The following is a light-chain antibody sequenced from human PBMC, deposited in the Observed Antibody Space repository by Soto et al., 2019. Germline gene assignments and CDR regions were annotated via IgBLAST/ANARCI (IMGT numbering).Light chain of an antibody. CDR2: GAS. Sequence: EIVLTQSPGTLSLSPGERATLSCRASQSVSSSSLAWYRQKPGQAPRLLIYGASRRATGTPDRFSGSGSGTDFTLTISRLEPEDFAVYYCQQYGSSPLTFGGGTKVEIK. J-gene: IGKJ4*01. CDR1: QSVSSSS. CDR3: QQYGSSPLT. V-gene: IGKV3-20*01.